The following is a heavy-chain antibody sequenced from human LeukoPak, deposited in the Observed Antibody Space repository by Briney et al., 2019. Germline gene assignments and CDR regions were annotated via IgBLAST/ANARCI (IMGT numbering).Heavy chain of an antibody. J-gene: IGHJ3*02. V-gene: IGHV4-4*02. D-gene: IGHD1-26*01. CDR1: GGSISSSNW. CDR2: IYHSGST. CDR3: ARYPELLNAFDI. Sequence: SETLSLTCAVSGGSISSSNWWSWVHQPPGKGLEWIGEIYHSGSTNYNPSLKSRVTISVDKSKNQFSLKLSSVTAADTAVYYCARYPELLNAFDIWGQGTMVTVSS.